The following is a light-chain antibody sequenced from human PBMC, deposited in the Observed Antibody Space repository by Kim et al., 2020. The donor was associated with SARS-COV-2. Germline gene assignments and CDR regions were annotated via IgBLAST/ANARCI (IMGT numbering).Light chain of an antibody. J-gene: IGLJ3*02. CDR1: SGHSSDA. Sequence: ASVKRTCTLSSGHSSDAIAWHQQQPGKGPRYLMKLNSDGSHSKGDGIPDRFSGSSSGAERYLTISSLQSEDEADYYCQTWGTGIWVFGGGTQLTVL. CDR2: LNSDGSH. V-gene: IGLV4-69*01. CDR3: QTWGTGIWV.